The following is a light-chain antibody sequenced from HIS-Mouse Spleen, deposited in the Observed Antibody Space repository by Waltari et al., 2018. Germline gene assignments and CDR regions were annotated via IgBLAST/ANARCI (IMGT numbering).Light chain of an antibody. Sequence: AIQLTQSPSSLSASVGDRVTITCRASQGISSALAWYQQKPGKAPKLLIYDASSLESGVPSRFSGSGSGTDFTITISSLQPADFATYYCQQFNSYPALTFGGGTKVEIK. CDR3: QQFNSYPALT. V-gene: IGKV1-13*02. J-gene: IGKJ4*01. CDR2: DAS. CDR1: QGISSA.